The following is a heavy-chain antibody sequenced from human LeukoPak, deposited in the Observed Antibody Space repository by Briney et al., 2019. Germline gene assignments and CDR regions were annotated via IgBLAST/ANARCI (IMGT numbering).Heavy chain of an antibody. CDR3: ARDQYLAYCGGDCYSGQFDY. J-gene: IGHJ4*02. CDR1: GFTFSSYS. D-gene: IGHD2-21*02. V-gene: IGHV3-21*01. CDR2: ISSSSSYI. Sequence: GGSLRLSCAASGFTFSSYSMNWVRQAPGKGLEWVSSISSSSSYIYYADSVKGRFTISRDDAKNSLYLQMNSLRAEDTAVYYCARDQYLAYCGGDCYSGQFDYWGQGILVTVSS.